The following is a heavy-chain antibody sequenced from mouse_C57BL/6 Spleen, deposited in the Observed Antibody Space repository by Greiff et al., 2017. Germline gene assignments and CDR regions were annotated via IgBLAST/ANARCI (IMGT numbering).Heavy chain of an antibody. V-gene: IGHV1-39*01. CDR3: ARWDMTTVVGDY. CDR1: GYSFTDYY. CDR2: INPNYGTP. D-gene: IGHD1-1*01. Sequence: EVKLMESGPELVKPCASVKISCKASGYSFTDYYMNWVQQSTGKSLEWIGVINPNYGTPSYNQKFKGKATLTVDQSSSTAYMQLNSLTSEDSAVYYCARWDMTTVVGDYWGQGTTLTVSS. J-gene: IGHJ2*01.